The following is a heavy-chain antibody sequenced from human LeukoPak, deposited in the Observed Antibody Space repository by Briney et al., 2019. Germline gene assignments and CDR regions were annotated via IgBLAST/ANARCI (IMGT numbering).Heavy chain of an antibody. Sequence: SETLSLTCAVYGGSFSGYYWSWIRQPAGKGLEWIGRIYTSGSTNYNPSLKSRVTISVDTSKNQFSLKLSSVTAADTAVYYCAREAVPYYYYYYYMDVWGKGTTVTVSS. D-gene: IGHD6-19*01. CDR2: IYTSGST. CDR1: GGSFSGYY. J-gene: IGHJ6*03. V-gene: IGHV4-4*07. CDR3: AREAVPYYYYYYYMDV.